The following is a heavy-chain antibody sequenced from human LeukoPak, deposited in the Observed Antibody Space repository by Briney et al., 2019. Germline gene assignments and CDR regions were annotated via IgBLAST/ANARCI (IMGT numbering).Heavy chain of an antibody. CDR2: IYYSGST. CDR1: GGSISSSSYY. Sequence: SETLSLTCTVSGGSISSSSYYWGWIRQPPGKGLEWIGSIYYSGSTYYNPSLKSRVTISVDTSKNQFSLKLSSVTAADTAAYYCARGVPYGDYRTWSQGTLVTVSS. CDR3: ARGVPYGDYRT. J-gene: IGHJ4*02. V-gene: IGHV4-39*01. D-gene: IGHD4-17*01.